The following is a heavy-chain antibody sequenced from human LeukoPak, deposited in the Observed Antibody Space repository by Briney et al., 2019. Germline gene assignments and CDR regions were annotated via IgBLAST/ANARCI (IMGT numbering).Heavy chain of an antibody. CDR1: GGTFRSYG. V-gene: IGHV1-46*01. CDR3: ARDASSTAAADDY. Sequence: ASVKVSCKASGGTFRSYGISWVRQAPGQGLEWMGIINPSGGSTSYAQKFQGRVTMTRDTSTSTVYMELSSLRSEDTAVYYCARDASSTAAADDYWGQGTLVTVSS. J-gene: IGHJ4*02. D-gene: IGHD6-13*01. CDR2: INPSGGST.